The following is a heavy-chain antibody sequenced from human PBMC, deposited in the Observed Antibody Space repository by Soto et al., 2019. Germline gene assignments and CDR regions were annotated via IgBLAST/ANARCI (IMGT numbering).Heavy chain of an antibody. CDR3: ARPLYSGSSYYFAY. CDR2: INPNSGGT. Sequence: ASVKVSCKASGYTFTGYYIHWVRQAPGQGLEWMGWINPNSGGTNFAQNFQARVTMTRDTSNSTAYMELSRLTSDDTAVYSCARPLYSGSSYYFAYWGQGTQVTVSS. CDR1: GYTFTGYY. D-gene: IGHD1-26*01. J-gene: IGHJ4*02. V-gene: IGHV1-2*02.